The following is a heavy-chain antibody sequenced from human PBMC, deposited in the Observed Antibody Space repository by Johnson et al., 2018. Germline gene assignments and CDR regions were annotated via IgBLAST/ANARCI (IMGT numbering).Heavy chain of an antibody. V-gene: IGHV1-69*12. D-gene: IGHD3-10*01. CDR3: AGDQPRDDDGDQGGAFGI. J-gene: IGHJ3*02. CDR2: IIPIFGTA. CDR1: GGTFSSYA. Sequence: QVQLVQSGAEVKKPGSSVKVSCKASGGTFSSYAISWVRQAPGQGLEWMGGIIPIFGTANYAQKFQGRVTITADESTSTAYMELSSLRSEATAVYYCAGDQPRDDDGDQGGAFGIWGHGTTVTVAS.